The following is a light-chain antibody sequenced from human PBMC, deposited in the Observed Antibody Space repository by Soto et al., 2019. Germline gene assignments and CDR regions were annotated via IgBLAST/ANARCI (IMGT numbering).Light chain of an antibody. CDR2: EGN. V-gene: IGLV2-23*03. CDR1: SSDVGSYNL. Sequence: QSVLTQPASVSGSPGQSITISCTGTSSDVGSYNLVSWYQQHPDKAPNLLIYEGNKRPLGVSNRFSASKSGNTDSLTISALQTEDEADYYCCSYENTSSFVLFGGGTKVTVL. CDR3: CSYENTSSFVL. J-gene: IGLJ2*01.